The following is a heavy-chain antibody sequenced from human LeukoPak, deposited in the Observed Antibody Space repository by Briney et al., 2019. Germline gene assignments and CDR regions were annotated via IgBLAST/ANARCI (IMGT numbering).Heavy chain of an antibody. CDR1: GYTFNEYY. CDR3: ARGGGYSYTSRDVGYFDS. CDR2: ITSRATTI. J-gene: IGHJ4*02. V-gene: IGHV3-11*01. Sequence: GGSLRLSCAASGYTFNEYYMSWIRQAPGKGLEWISYITSRATTIHYADSVKGRFTISRDNAKNSLYLQMNSLRAEDTAVYYCARGGGYSYTSRDVGYFDSWGQGTLVTVSS. D-gene: IGHD5-18*01.